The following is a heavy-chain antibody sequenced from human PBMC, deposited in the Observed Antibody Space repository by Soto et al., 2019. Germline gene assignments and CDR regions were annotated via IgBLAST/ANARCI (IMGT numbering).Heavy chain of an antibody. V-gene: IGHV4-61*01. D-gene: IGHD3-3*01. CDR2: VYHTGRT. Sequence: QVQLQESGPGLVKPSETLSLTCTVSGGSFKSGSYSWSWIRQPPGKGLEWIGYVYHTGRTSYNPSLKSRVSISMDTSKNQFSMNLDSVTAADTALYFWARDFAYCDSLGQGTLVTVSS. CDR1: GGSFKSGSYS. J-gene: IGHJ4*02. CDR3: ARDFAYCDS.